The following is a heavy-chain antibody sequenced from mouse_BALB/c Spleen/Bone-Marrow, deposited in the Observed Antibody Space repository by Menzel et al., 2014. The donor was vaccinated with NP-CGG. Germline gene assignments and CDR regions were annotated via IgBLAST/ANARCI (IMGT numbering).Heavy chain of an antibody. CDR1: GYAFSSSW. Sequence: QVQLKESGPELVKPGASVKISCKASGYAFSSSWMNWVKQRPGQGLEWIGRIYPGDGDTNYNGKFKGKATLTADKSSSTAYMQLSSLTSVDSAVYFCARQLGLYAMDYWGQGTSVTASS. CDR3: ARQLGLYAMDY. J-gene: IGHJ4*01. V-gene: IGHV1-82*01. CDR2: IYPGDGDT. D-gene: IGHD3-1*01.